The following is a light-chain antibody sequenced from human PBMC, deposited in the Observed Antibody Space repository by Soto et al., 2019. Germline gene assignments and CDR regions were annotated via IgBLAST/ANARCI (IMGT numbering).Light chain of an antibody. Sequence: EIVVTQSPATLSLSPGERATLSCRASQSVSSYLAWYQQKPGQAPRLLIYDASNRATGIPARFSGSGSGTDFTLTISSLEPEDFAVYYCQQRSNWPVTFGQGTEVEIK. CDR1: QSVSSY. CDR3: QQRSNWPVT. CDR2: DAS. V-gene: IGKV3-11*01. J-gene: IGKJ1*01.